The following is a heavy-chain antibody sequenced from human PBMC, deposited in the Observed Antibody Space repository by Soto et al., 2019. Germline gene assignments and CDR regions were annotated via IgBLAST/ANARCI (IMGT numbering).Heavy chain of an antibody. CDR2: TRNRANSYTT. CDR3: TRVAGTYHYDY. J-gene: IGHJ4*02. CDR1: GFTFSDHY. D-gene: IGHD1-26*01. Sequence: EVQLVESGGGLVQPGGSLRRSCATSGFTFSDHYMDWVRQAPGKGLEWVGRTRNRANSYTTEYAASVKGRFTISRDDSRNSLHLQMNSLNTEDTALYYCTRVAGTYHYDYWGPGTVVTVSS. V-gene: IGHV3-72*01.